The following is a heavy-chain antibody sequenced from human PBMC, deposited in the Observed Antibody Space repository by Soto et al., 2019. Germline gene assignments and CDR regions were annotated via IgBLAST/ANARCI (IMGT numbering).Heavy chain of an antibody. V-gene: IGHV4-31*03. CDR2: IYYSGST. J-gene: IGHJ6*02. Sequence: TSETLSLTCTVSGGSISSGGYYWSWIRQHPGKGLEWIGYIYYSGSTYYNPSLKSRVTISVDTSKNQFSLKLSSVTAADTAVYYCARVGTIFGVVSSALGYYGMDFWGQGTTVTVSS. D-gene: IGHD3-3*01. CDR1: GGSISSGGYY. CDR3: ARVGTIFGVVSSALGYYGMDF.